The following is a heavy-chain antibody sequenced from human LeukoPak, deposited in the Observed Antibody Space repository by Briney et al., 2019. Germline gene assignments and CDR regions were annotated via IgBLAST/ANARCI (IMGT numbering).Heavy chain of an antibody. CDR1: GGSFSSYY. CDR3: ARGAITGYSSSWYDY. D-gene: IGHD6-13*01. CDR2: IYYSGGT. Sequence: SETLSLTCAVSGGSFSSYYWSWIRQPPGKGLEWIGYIYYSGGTNYNPSLKSRLTISVDTSKNQFSLKLSSVTAADTAVYYCARGAITGYSSSWYDYWGQGTLVTVSS. V-gene: IGHV4-59*01. J-gene: IGHJ4*02.